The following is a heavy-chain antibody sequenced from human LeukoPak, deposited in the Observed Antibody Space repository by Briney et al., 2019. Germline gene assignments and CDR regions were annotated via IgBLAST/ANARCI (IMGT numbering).Heavy chain of an antibody. Sequence: PSETLSLTCTVSGGSISSNYYYWGWIRQPPGRGLEWIGRMYYSGSTYYNPSLKSRVTISVDASKNKFSLKLNSGTAADTAVYYCVRHCLKYYDYDFLDPWGQGTLVTVSS. CDR2: MYYSGST. CDR3: VRHCLKYYDYDFLDP. V-gene: IGHV4-39*01. CDR1: GGSISSNYYY. J-gene: IGHJ5*02. D-gene: IGHD3-3*01.